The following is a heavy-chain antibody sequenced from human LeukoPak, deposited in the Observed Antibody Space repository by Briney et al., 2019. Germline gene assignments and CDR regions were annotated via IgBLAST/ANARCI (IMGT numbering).Heavy chain of an antibody. J-gene: IGHJ5*02. CDR1: GYSISSGYY. V-gene: IGHV3-53*01. CDR3: AKEWVVVAGSTNWFDP. D-gene: IGHD3-22*01. CDR2: IYSGGST. Sequence: ETLSLTCAVSGYSISSGYYWGWIRQPPGKGLEWVSVIYSGGSTYYADSVKGRFTISRDNSKNTLYLQMKSLRAEDTAVYYCAKEWVVVAGSTNWFDPWGQGTLVTVSS.